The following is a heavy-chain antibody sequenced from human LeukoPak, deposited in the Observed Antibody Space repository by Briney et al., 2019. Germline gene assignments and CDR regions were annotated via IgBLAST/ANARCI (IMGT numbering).Heavy chain of an antibody. CDR1: GFTVSRNY. J-gene: IGHJ4*02. CDR2: IYSGGNT. CDR3: ANLPRGDY. D-gene: IGHD3-10*01. Sequence: SGGSLRLSCAASGFTVSRNYMSWVRQAPGKWLEWVSVIYSGGNTYYADFVKGRFTISRDNSKNTLYLQINSLTAEDTAVYYCANLPRGDYWGLGTLVTVSS. V-gene: IGHV3-53*01.